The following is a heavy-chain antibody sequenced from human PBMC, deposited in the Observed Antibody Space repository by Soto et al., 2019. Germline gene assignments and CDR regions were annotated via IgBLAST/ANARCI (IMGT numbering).Heavy chain of an antibody. CDR2: IKQDGSEK. CDR3: ARDRREWELLVPDAFDI. J-gene: IGHJ3*02. D-gene: IGHD1-26*01. V-gene: IGHV3-7*01. Sequence: GGSLRLSCAASGFTFSSYWMSWVRQAPGKGLEWVANIKQDGSEKYYVDSVKGRFTISRDNAKNSLYLQMNSLRAEDTAVYYCARDRREWELLVPDAFDIWGQGTMVTVSS. CDR1: GFTFSSYW.